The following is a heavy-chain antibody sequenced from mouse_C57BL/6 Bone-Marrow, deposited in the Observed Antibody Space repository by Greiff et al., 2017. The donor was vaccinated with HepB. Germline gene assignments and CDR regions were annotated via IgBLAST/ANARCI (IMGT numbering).Heavy chain of an antibody. CDR1: GYTFTSYT. J-gene: IGHJ1*03. V-gene: IGHV1-4*01. Sequence: QVQLQQSGAELARPGASVKMSCKASGYTFTSYTMHWVKQRPGQGLEWIGYINPISGYTKYNQKFKDKATLTADKSSSTAYMQLSSLTSEDSAVYYCARRTDYGSSYWYFDVWGTGTTVTVSS. CDR3: ARRTDYGSSYWYFDV. CDR2: INPISGYT. D-gene: IGHD1-1*01.